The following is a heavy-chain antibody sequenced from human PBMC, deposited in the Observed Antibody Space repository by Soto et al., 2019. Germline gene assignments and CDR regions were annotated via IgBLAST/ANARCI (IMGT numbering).Heavy chain of an antibody. V-gene: IGHV1-69*13. CDR1: GGTFSSYA. D-gene: IGHD3-22*01. J-gene: IGHJ4*02. CDR2: IIPIFGTA. CDR3: ARSGYYDSSGEGYFDY. Sequence: ASVKVSCKASGGTFSSYAISWVRQAPGQGLEWMGGIIPIFGTANYAQKFQGRVTITADESTSTAYMELSSLRSEDTAVYYCARSGYYDSSGEGYFDYWGQGTLVTVSS.